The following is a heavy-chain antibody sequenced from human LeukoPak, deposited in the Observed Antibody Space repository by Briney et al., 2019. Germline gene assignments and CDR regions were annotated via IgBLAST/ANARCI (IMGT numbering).Heavy chain of an antibody. V-gene: IGHV4-31*03. J-gene: IGHJ4*02. D-gene: IGHD4-17*01. CDR3: ARSGGDYGDYFVDY. CDR1: GGSISSGGYY. CDR2: IYYSGST. Sequence: SETLSLTCTVSGGSISSGGYYWSWIRQHPGKGLEWIGYIYYSGSTYYNPSLKSRVTISVDTSKNQFSLKLSSVTAADTAVNYCARSGGDYGDYFVDYWGQGTLVTVSS.